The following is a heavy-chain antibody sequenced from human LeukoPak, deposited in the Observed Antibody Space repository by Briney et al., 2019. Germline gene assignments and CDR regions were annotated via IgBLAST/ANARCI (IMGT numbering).Heavy chain of an antibody. D-gene: IGHD5-18*01. Sequence: GGSLRLSCAASGFTFSSYGMHWVRQAPGKGLEWVAVIWYDGSNKYYADSVKGRFTISKDNSKNTLYLQMNSLRAEDTAVYYCASLQLWSSDAFDIWGQGTMVTVSS. V-gene: IGHV3-33*01. CDR1: GFTFSSYG. CDR3: ASLQLWSSDAFDI. J-gene: IGHJ3*02. CDR2: IWYDGSNK.